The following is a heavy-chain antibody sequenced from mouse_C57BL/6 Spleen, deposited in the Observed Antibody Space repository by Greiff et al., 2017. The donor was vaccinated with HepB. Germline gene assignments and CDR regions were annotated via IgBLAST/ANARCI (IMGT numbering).Heavy chain of an antibody. D-gene: IGHD2-3*01. CDR3: ARGDDGYYDWYFDV. J-gene: IGHJ1*03. CDR2: INPSSGYT. V-gene: IGHV1-4*01. Sequence: VQLQQSGAELARPGASVKMSCKASGYTFTSYTMHWVKQRPGQGLEWIGYINPSSGYTKYNQKFKDKATLTADKSSSTAYMQLSSLTSEDSAVYYCARGDDGYYDWYFDVWGTGTTVTVSS. CDR1: GYTFTSYT.